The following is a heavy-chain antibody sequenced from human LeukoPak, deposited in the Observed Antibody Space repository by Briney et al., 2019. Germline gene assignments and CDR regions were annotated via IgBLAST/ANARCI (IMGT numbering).Heavy chain of an antibody. CDR1: GGTFSSYA. V-gene: IGHV1-69*17. CDR2: IIPIFGIA. CDR3: ARSGHSNGSRHYYFDY. Sequence: GSSVKVSCKASGGTFSSYAISWVRQAPGQGLEWMGGIIPIFGIANYAQKFQGRVTITADKSTSTAYMELSSLRSEDTAVYYCARSGHSNGSRHYYFDYWGQGTLVTVSS. D-gene: IGHD5-18*01. J-gene: IGHJ4*02.